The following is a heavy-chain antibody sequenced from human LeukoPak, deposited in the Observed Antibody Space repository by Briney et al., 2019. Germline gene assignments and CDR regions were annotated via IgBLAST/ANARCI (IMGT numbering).Heavy chain of an antibody. CDR1: GFTFSSYA. D-gene: IGHD3-10*01. CDR2: ISGSGTSA. Sequence: GSLRLSCAASGFTFSSYAMTWVRQAPGEGLQWVSGISGSGTSAYYADSVRGRFTISRDNSENMVYLQMNSLRPEDTAVYYCAKVRGSNANYYFDFWGQGTLVTISS. J-gene: IGHJ4*02. V-gene: IGHV3-23*01. CDR3: AKVRGSNANYYFDF.